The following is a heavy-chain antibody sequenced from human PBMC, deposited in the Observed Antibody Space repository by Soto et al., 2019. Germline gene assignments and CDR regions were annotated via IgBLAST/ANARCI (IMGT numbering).Heavy chain of an antibody. D-gene: IGHD1-1*01. J-gene: IGHJ6*02. CDR2: VKYDGSQT. Sequence: LRLSCADSGFTFSSYWMSWVRQAPGKGLEWVANVKYDGSQTYYVGSVKGRFTISRDNAKNSLYLQMNSLRAEDTAVYYCTRDFQGPLDYGMDVWGQGTTVTVSS. CDR3: TRDFQGPLDYGMDV. V-gene: IGHV3-7*01. CDR1: GFTFSSYW.